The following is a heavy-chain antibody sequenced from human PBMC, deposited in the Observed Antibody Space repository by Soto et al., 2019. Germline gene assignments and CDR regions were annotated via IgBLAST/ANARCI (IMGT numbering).Heavy chain of an antibody. CDR2: INPSGGST. CDR1: GYTFTSYY. V-gene: IGHV1-46*03. Sequence: SVKVSCKASGYTFTSYYMHCVRQAPGQGLEWMGIINPSGGSTSYAQKFQGRVTMTRDTSTSTVYMELSSLRSEDTAVYYCARVFLYYYYGMDVWGQGTTVTVSS. J-gene: IGHJ6*02. CDR3: ARVFLYYYYGMDV.